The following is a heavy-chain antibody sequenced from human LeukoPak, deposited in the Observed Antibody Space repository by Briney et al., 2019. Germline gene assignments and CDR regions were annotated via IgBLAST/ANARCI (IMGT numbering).Heavy chain of an antibody. Sequence: GGSLRLSCAASGFTFSSYNMNWVRQAPGKGLEWVSSITSGSSYIYYADSVKGRFTISRDNAKNSLYLQLNSLRAEDTAVYYCARDPYSGSYGNYYYYFMDVWGKGTTVTISS. CDR2: ITSGSSYI. J-gene: IGHJ6*03. V-gene: IGHV3-21*01. CDR1: GFTFSSYN. D-gene: IGHD1-26*01. CDR3: ARDPYSGSYGNYYYYFMDV.